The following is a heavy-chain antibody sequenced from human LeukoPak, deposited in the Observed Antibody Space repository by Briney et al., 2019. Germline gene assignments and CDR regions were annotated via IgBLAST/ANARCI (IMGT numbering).Heavy chain of an antibody. D-gene: IGHD1-26*01. J-gene: IGHJ2*01. V-gene: IGHV4-4*07. CDR2: IYTSGST. Sequence: SETLSLTCTVSGGSISSYYWSWIRQPAGKGLEWIGRIYTSGSTNYNPSLKSRVTISVDTSKNQFSLKLSSVTAADTAVYYCARDQEVGATPGYWYFDLWGRGTLVTVSS. CDR1: GGSISSYY. CDR3: ARDQEVGATPGYWYFDL.